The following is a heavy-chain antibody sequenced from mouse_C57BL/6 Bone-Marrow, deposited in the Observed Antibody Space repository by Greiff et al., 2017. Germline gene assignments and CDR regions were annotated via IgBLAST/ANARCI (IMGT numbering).Heavy chain of an antibody. V-gene: IGHV1-9*01. CDR1: GYTFTGYW. D-gene: IGHD2-4*01. J-gene: IGHJ4*01. CDR2: ILPGSGST. Sequence: VHLVESGAELMKPGASVKLSCKATGYTFTGYWIEWVKQRPGHGLEWIGEILPGSGSTNYNEKFKGKATFTADTSSNTAYMQLSSLTTEDSAIYYCAREDYDYDGPPYYYAMDYWGQGTSVTVSS. CDR3: AREDYDYDGPPYYYAMDY.